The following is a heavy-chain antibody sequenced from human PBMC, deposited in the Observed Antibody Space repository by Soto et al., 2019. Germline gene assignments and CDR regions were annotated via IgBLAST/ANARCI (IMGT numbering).Heavy chain of an antibody. CDR2: ISGSGGST. V-gene: IGHV3-23*01. Sequence: EVQLLESGGGLVQPGGSLRLSCAASGFTFSSYAMSWVRQAPGKGLEWVSAISGSGGSTYYADSVKGRFTISRDNTKNTLYLQMNSLRAEDTAVYYCAKDLRYYYYMDVWGKGTTVTVSS. CDR3: AKDLRYYYYMDV. J-gene: IGHJ6*03. CDR1: GFTFSSYA.